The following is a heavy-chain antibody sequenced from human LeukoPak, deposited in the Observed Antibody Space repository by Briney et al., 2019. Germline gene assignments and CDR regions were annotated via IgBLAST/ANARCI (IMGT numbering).Heavy chain of an antibody. CDR2: IYSGGST. V-gene: IGHV3-53*01. CDR3: AVYSSGWTDYFDY. CDR1: GFTVSGNY. J-gene: IGHJ4*02. Sequence: PGGSLRLSCAASGFTVSGNYMSLVRQAPGKGLEWVSVIYSGGSTYSADSVKGRFSISRDNSKNTLYLQMNSLRAEDTAVYYCAVYSSGWTDYFDYWGQGTLVTVSS. D-gene: IGHD6-19*01.